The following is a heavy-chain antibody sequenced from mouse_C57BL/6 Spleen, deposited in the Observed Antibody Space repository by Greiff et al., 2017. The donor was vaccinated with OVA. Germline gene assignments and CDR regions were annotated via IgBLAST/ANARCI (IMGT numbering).Heavy chain of an antibody. D-gene: IGHD4-1*01. V-gene: IGHV5-17*01. Sequence: EVKLVESGGGLVKPGGSLKLSCAASGFTFSDYGMHWVRQAPEKGLEWVAYISSGSSTIYYADTVKGRFTISRDNAKNTLFLQMTSLRSEDTAMYYCARNWANYAMDYWGQGTSVTVSS. J-gene: IGHJ4*01. CDR2: ISSGSSTI. CDR3: ARNWANYAMDY. CDR1: GFTFSDYG.